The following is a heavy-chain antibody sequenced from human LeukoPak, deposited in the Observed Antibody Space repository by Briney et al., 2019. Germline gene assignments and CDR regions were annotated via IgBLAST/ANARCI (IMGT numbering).Heavy chain of an antibody. Sequence: PGGSLRLSCAASGFTVSSNYMSWVRQAPGKGLEWVSVTYSGGSTYYADSVKGRFTISRDNSKNTLYLQMNSLRAEDTAVYYCARILPNDYYFDYWGQGTLVTVSS. CDR2: TYSGGST. CDR1: GFTVSSNY. CDR3: ARILPNDYYFDY. V-gene: IGHV3-53*01. J-gene: IGHJ4*02. D-gene: IGHD1-1*01.